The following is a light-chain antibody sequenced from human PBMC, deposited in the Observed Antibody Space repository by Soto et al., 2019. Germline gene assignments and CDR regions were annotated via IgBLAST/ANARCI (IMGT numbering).Light chain of an antibody. J-gene: IGKJ2*01. CDR1: QNIRSS. V-gene: IGKV3-15*01. Sequence: EVVMTQSPASLSASPGERVTLSCRASQNIRSSLAWYQRRPGQAPRLLIYDDSTRATGIPPRFSGGGSGTEFTVTISSLQSEDFAIYYCQQYDIWPPYTFGQGTKVDIK. CDR3: QQYDIWPPYT. CDR2: DDS.